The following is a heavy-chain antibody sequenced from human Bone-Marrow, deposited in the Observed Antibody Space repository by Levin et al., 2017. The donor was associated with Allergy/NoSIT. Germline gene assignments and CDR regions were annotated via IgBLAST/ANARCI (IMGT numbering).Heavy chain of an antibody. J-gene: IGHJ6*02. V-gene: IGHV3-48*03. CDR1: GFTFSSYE. Sequence: GGSLRLSCAASGFTFSSYEMNWVRQAPGKGLEWVSYISSSGSTIYYADSVKGRFTISRDNAKNSLYLQMNSLRAEDTAVYYCARDGAVATNHYYYYYGMDVWGQGTTVTVSS. D-gene: IGHD6-19*01. CDR3: ARDGAVATNHYYYYYGMDV. CDR2: ISSSGSTI.